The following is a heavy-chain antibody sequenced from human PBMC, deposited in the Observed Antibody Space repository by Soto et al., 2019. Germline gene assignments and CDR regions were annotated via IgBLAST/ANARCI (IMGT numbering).Heavy chain of an antibody. CDR1: GFTFSSYA. CDR3: AHSPIVVVIYLFDY. Sequence: LRLSCAASGFTFSSYAMSWVRQAPGKGLEWVSAISGSGGSTYYADSVKGRFTISRDNSKNTLYLQMNSLRAEDTAVYYCAHSPIVVVIYLFDYWGQGTLVTAPQ. J-gene: IGHJ4*02. V-gene: IGHV3-23*01. D-gene: IGHD3-22*01. CDR2: ISGSGGST.